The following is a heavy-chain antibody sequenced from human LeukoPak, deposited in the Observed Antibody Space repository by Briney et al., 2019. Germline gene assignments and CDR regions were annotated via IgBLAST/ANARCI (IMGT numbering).Heavy chain of an antibody. CDR1: GFTFSSYA. D-gene: IGHD5-12*01. CDR3: ARVGVSGSPVVSDMDV. J-gene: IGHJ6*03. Sequence: PGRSLRLSCAASGFTFSSYAMHWVRQAAGKGVEGVEVISYDGSNKYYADSVKGRFTISRDNSKTTLYLQMNSLRAEDTAVYYCARVGVSGSPVVSDMDVWGKGTTVTVSS. CDR2: ISYDGSNK. V-gene: IGHV3-30*04.